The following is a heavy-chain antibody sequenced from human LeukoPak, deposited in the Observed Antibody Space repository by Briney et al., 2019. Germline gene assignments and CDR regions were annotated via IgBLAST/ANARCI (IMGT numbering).Heavy chain of an antibody. D-gene: IGHD3-10*01. V-gene: IGHV4-38-2*02. J-gene: IGHJ5*02. CDR3: ARDSGTTGEVKFDP. CDR2: IDYSGIT. Sequence: SETLSLTCTVSGYSISNFYYWGWIRQPPGKGLEWIASIDYSGITYYHPSLKSRVTMSIDTSKNQFSLKLSFVTAADTAVYYCARDSGTTGEVKFDPWGQGTLVTVSS. CDR1: GYSISNFYY.